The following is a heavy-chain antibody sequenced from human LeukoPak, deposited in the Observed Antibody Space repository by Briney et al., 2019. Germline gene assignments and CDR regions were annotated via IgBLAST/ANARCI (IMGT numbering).Heavy chain of an antibody. Sequence: PGGSLRLSCAASGFIVSSNYMSWVRQAPGKGLEWVSVIYSGGSTYYADSVKDRFTISRDNSKNTLYLQMNSLRAEDTAVYYCASVLTGYYDYFDYWGQGTLVTVSS. V-gene: IGHV3-53*01. J-gene: IGHJ4*02. CDR1: GFIVSSNY. CDR2: IYSGGST. CDR3: ASVLTGYYDYFDY. D-gene: IGHD3-9*01.